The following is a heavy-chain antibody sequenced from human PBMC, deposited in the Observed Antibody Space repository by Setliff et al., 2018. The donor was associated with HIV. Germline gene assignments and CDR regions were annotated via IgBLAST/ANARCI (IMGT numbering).Heavy chain of an antibody. J-gene: IGHJ4*02. V-gene: IGHV4-4*02. CDR2: ISPSGRT. CDR1: GGSISTDNW. Sequence: SETLSLTCAVSGGSISTDNWWNWVRQTPGKGLEWIGEISPSGRTNYNPSLKSRVTIAVDSSKNQFSLKMTSVTAADTAVYYCARDLGSSWYFSHWGQGTLVTVS. CDR3: ARDLGSSWYFSH. D-gene: IGHD6-13*01.